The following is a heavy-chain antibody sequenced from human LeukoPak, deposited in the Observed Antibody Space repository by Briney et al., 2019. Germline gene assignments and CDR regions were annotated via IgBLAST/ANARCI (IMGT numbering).Heavy chain of an antibody. J-gene: IGHJ4*02. CDR3: ARGLDYDYVWGSYRYTSFDY. V-gene: IGHV4-34*01. Sequence: SETLSLTCAVYGGSFSGYYWSWIRQPPGKGLEWIGETNHSGSTNYNPSLKSRVTISVDTSKNQFSLKLSSVTAADTAVYYCARGLDYDYVWGSYRYTSFDYWGQGTLVTVSS. CDR1: GGSFSGYY. D-gene: IGHD3-16*02. CDR2: TNHSGST.